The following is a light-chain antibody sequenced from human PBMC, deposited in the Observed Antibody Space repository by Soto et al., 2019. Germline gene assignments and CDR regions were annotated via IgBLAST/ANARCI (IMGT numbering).Light chain of an antibody. Sequence: DIVMTQSPLSLTVTPGEPASISCRSSQSLLHSDGRNYLDWYLQKPGQSPQLLISLGSTRSSGVPDRFSGSGSGTDFTLRISGVEAEDAGVYYCMQALQTTPWTFGQGTKVEIK. J-gene: IGKJ1*01. CDR1: QSLLHSDGRNY. V-gene: IGKV2-28*01. CDR3: MQALQTTPWT. CDR2: LGS.